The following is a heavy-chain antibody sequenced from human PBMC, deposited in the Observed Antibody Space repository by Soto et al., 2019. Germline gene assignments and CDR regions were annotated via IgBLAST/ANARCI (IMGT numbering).Heavy chain of an antibody. D-gene: IGHD2-2*01. CDR2: INPNSGDT. Sequence: QVQLVQSGAEVKKPGASVKVSCKASGYTFTGYYMHWVRQAPGQGLEWMGWINPNSGDTSYAQKFQDRVARTRDTSTRTAYMELSRLRSDDTAVYYCARGDILVEIACPSDYWCQGTLVTVSS. CDR3: ARGDILVEIACPSDY. V-gene: IGHV1-2*02. J-gene: IGHJ4*02. CDR1: GYTFTGYY.